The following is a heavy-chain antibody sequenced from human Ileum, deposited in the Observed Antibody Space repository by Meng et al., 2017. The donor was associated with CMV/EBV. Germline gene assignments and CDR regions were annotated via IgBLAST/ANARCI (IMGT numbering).Heavy chain of an antibody. Sequence: GQLQETDPGPVKPSETLSLTCSVSGGSISSYYWSWIRQAPGKGLEWIGYVYSTGSTNYSPSLRSRVTISVDTSRNQFSLRLSSVTAADTAVYYCARTGRFGSHYFDYWGQGTLVTVSS. CDR3: ARTGRFGSHYFDY. V-gene: IGHV4-59*01. CDR1: GGSISSYY. CDR2: VYSTGST. J-gene: IGHJ4*02. D-gene: IGHD3-10*01.